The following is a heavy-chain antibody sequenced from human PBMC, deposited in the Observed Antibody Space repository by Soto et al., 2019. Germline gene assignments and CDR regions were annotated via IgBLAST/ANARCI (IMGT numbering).Heavy chain of an antibody. V-gene: IGHV3-48*02. CDR2: ISSSSSTI. Sequence: GGSLRLSCASSGFTFSSYSMNWVRQAPGKGLEWVSYISSSSSTIYYADSVKGRFTISRDNAKNSLYLQMNSLRDEDTAVYYCARTYGGRTTRGAFDIWGEGTMVTVSS. J-gene: IGHJ3*02. D-gene: IGHD4-17*01. CDR1: GFTFSSYS. CDR3: ARTYGGRTTRGAFDI.